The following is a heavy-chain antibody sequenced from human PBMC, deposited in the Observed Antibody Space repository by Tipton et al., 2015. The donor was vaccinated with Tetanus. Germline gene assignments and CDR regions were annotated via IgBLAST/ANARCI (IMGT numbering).Heavy chain of an antibody. D-gene: IGHD3-9*01. CDR3: ARQADYNILTGYYYYFDY. Sequence: QLVQSGAEVKKPGDSLKISCKASGYSFTNYWIGWVRQMPGKGLEWMGIIYPGDSDTRYSPSFEGLVTISADRSTSPAYVQWSSLPASAPAVYYCARQADYNILTGYYYYFDYWGQGGLVTVSS. CDR2: IYPGDSDT. J-gene: IGHJ4*02. V-gene: IGHV5-51*01. CDR1: GYSFTNYW.